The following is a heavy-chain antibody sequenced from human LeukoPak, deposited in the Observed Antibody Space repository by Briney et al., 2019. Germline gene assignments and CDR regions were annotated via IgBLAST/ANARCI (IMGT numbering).Heavy chain of an antibody. CDR2: IYYSGST. Sequence: PSETLSLTCTVSGGSISSYCWSWIRQPPGKGLEWIGYIYYSGSTNYNPSLKSRVTISVDTSKNQFSLKLSSVTAADTAVYYCASTSHYYDSSGYYPWGQGTLVTVSS. D-gene: IGHD3-22*01. CDR3: ASTSHYYDSSGYYP. J-gene: IGHJ5*02. CDR1: GGSISSYC. V-gene: IGHV4-59*01.